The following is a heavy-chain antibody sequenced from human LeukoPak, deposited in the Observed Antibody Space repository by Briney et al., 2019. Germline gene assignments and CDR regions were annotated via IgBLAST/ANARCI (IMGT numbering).Heavy chain of an antibody. D-gene: IGHD2-2*02. J-gene: IGHJ6*03. CDR2: IYTSGST. V-gene: IGHV4-4*07. CDR3: ARGIVVVPAAIRTRDPPNYMDV. Sequence: SETLSLTCTVSGGSISSYCWSWIRQPAGKGLEWIGRIYTSGSTNYNPSLKSRVTMSVDTSKNQFSLKLSSVTAADTAAYYCARGIVVVPAAIRTRDPPNYMDVWGKGTTVTVSS. CDR1: GGSISSYC.